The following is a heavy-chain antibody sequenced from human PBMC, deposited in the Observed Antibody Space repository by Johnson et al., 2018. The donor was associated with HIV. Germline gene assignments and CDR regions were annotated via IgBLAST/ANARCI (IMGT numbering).Heavy chain of an antibody. CDR2: ISYDGSNK. V-gene: IGHV3-30*14. Sequence: QVQLVESGGGLVQPGRSLRLSCAASGFTFSSFALHWVRQAPGKGLEWVAVISYDGSNKYYEDSVKGRFTISRDNSKNTLYLQMNSLSAGDTAVYYCARQGGANDAFDIWGQGTMVTVSS. CDR3: ARQGGANDAFDI. J-gene: IGHJ3*02. CDR1: GFTFSSFA. D-gene: IGHD1-26*01.